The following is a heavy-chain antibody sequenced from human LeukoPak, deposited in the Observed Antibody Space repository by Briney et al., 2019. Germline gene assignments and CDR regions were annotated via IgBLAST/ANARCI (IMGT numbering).Heavy chain of an antibody. CDR1: GGSISSYY. V-gene: IGHV4-4*07. CDR3: SKEGYSTRGAFDI. D-gene: IGHD6-13*01. J-gene: IGHJ3*02. CDR2: IYTSGST. Sequence: PSETLSLTCTVSGGSISSYYWSWIRQPAGKGLEWIGRIYTSGSTNYNPSLKSRVTMSVDTSKNQFSLKLSSVTAADTAVYYCSKEGYSTRGAFDIWGQGTMVTVSS.